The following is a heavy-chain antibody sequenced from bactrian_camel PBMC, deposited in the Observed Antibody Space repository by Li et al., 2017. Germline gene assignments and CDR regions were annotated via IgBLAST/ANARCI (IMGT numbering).Heavy chain of an antibody. CDR2: IDNDGRTR. J-gene: IGHJ4*01. CDR3: AAAAGLFGGTCLDVRSVDY. V-gene: IGHV3S31*01. D-gene: IGHD7*01. Sequence: DVQLVESGGGTVQTGESLRLSCAASGATGVTYSMSWFRQAPGKEREGVQAIDNDGRTRYGKIDSVKGRFTTSQDNAKNTLYLQMNSLNTEDTAMYYCAAAAGLFGGTCLDVRSVDYWGQGTQVTVS. CDR1: GATGVTYS.